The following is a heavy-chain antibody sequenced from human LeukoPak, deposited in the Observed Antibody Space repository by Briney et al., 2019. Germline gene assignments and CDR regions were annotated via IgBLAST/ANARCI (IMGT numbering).Heavy chain of an antibody. CDR1: GFTFSSYS. Sequence: PGGSLRLSCAASGFTFSSYSMNWVRQAPGKGLEWVSSISSSSSYIYYADSVKGRFTISRDNAKNSLYLQMNSLRAEDTAVYYCARDKKGSPHDFDIWGQGTMVTVSS. V-gene: IGHV3-21*01. J-gene: IGHJ3*02. CDR3: ARDKKGSPHDFDI. D-gene: IGHD2-15*01. CDR2: ISSSSSYI.